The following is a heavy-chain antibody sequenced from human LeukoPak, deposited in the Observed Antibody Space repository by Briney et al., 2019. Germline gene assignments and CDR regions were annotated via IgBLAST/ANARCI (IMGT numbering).Heavy chain of an antibody. Sequence: SVKVSCKASGGTFSSYAISWVRQAPGQGLEWMGGIIPIFGTANYTQKFQGRVTITTDESTSTAYMELSSLRSEDTAVYYCARDLGSEAAADNVGVAFDIWVQGTMVTVSS. CDR3: ARDLGSEAAADNVGVAFDI. CDR1: GGTFSSYA. V-gene: IGHV1-69*05. CDR2: IIPIFGTA. J-gene: IGHJ3*02. D-gene: IGHD6-13*01.